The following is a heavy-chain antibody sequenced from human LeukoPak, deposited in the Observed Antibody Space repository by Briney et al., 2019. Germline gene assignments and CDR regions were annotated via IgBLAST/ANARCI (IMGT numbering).Heavy chain of an antibody. Sequence: ASVWDSSKAPGYTFTVNSMHSVRQAPGQGLEWMGWMKAKSAGTNYAQKFQGRVTMTRDSPISTAYMELSRHRPVDTAVYYCARSIAARPGWYFDLWGRGTLVTVSS. CDR3: ARSIAARPGWYFDL. J-gene: IGHJ2*01. V-gene: IGHV1-2*02. CDR1: GYTFTVNS. D-gene: IGHD6-6*01. CDR2: MKAKSAGT.